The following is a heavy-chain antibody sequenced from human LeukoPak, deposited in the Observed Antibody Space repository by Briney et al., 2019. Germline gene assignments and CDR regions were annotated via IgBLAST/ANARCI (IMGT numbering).Heavy chain of an antibody. CDR3: ARGPNYYYHMDV. CDR2: LNPNSGNT. J-gene: IGHJ6*03. V-gene: IGHV1-8*01. CDR1: GYTFTSYD. Sequence: GASVKVSCKASGYTFTSYDIKWVRQATGQGLEWMGWLNPNSGNTGYAQKFQGRVTVTRDTSISTAYMELTGLRSEDTGVYYCARGPNYYYHMDVWGKGTTVTVSS.